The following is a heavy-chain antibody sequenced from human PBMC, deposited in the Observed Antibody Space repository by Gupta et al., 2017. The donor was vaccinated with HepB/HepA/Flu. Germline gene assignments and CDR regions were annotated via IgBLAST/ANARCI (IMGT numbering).Heavy chain of an antibody. D-gene: IGHD6-13*01. Sequence: QVLLQESGPGLVKPSQTLSLTCTVTGGSISRGSDYWSWIRQHPGKGLEWIGYIYYTGTTNYNPSLKSRVTMSVDTSKNQFSLKLNSLTAADTAVYYCAGESVRCGSSWSLDYWGQGTLVTVS. J-gene: IGHJ4*02. V-gene: IGHV4-31*03. CDR3: AGESVRCGSSWSLDY. CDR2: IYYTGTT. CDR1: GGSISRGSDY.